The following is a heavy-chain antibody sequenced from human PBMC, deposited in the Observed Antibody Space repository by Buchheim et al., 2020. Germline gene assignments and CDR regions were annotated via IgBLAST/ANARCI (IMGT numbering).Heavy chain of an antibody. CDR2: TYNSWTT. D-gene: IGHD5-12*01. V-gene: IGHV4-31*03. J-gene: IGHJ2*01. CDR1: GGSISSGGYY. Sequence: QVQLQESGPGLVKPSQTLSLTCTVSGGSISSGGYYWNWIRLVPGKGLQWIGHTYNSWTTYYNPSLQGRVTLSVDTSANQFSLKLSSVTAADTAVYYCARDQGGYVWYFDLWGRGSL. CDR3: ARDQGGYVWYFDL.